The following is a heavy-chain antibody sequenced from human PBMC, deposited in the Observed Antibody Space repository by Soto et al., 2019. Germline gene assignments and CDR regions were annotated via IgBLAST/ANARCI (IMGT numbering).Heavy chain of an antibody. V-gene: IGHV3-23*01. CDR2: ISSSGGST. D-gene: IGHD3-22*01. J-gene: IGHJ4*02. CDR3: AKDWHYYDSSGYYSHYFDY. CDR1: GFSFSSYA. Sequence: PGGSLRLSCAASGFSFSSYAMSWVRQAPGKGLEWVSTISSSGGSTHYADSVKGRFTISRDNSKNTLYLQMNSLRAEDTAVYYCAKDWHYYDSSGYYSHYFDYWGQGTLVTVSS.